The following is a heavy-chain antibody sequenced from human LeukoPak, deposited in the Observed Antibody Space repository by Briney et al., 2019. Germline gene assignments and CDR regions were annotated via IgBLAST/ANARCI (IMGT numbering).Heavy chain of an antibody. CDR3: AREGEMATENAFDI. J-gene: IGHJ3*02. D-gene: IGHD5-24*01. V-gene: IGHV4-31*03. Sequence: PSQTLSLTCTVSGGSISSGGYYWSWFRQHPGKGLEWIGYIYYSGSTYYNPSLKSRVTISVDTSKNQFSLKLSSVTAADTAVYYCAREGEMATENAFDIWDQGTMVTVSS. CDR1: GGSISSGGYY. CDR2: IYYSGST.